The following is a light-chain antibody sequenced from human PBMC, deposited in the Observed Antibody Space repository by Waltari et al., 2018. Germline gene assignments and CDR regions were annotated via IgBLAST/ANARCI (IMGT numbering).Light chain of an antibody. CDR2: EVS. J-gene: IGLJ1*01. V-gene: IGLV2-14*01. CDR1: SNDVGGYGY. CDR3: SSHTSSVPHV. Sequence: QSALTQPASVSGSPGQSITISCTGTSNDVGGYGYVSWYQQYPGKAPKLIIYEVSYRPSAISICCSGSKSGNTASLTISGLQAEDEADYYCSSHTSSVPHVFGTGTRVTVV.